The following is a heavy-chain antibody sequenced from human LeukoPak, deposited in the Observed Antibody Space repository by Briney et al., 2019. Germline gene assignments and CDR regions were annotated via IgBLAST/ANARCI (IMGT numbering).Heavy chain of an antibody. CDR3: AKVEIVGATYDY. D-gene: IGHD1-26*01. CDR2: IRYDGSNK. V-gene: IGHV3-30*02. Sequence: GGSLRLSCAASGFTFSSYPVHWVRQAPGKGLEWVAFIRYDGSNKYYADSVKGRFTISRDNSKNTLYLQMNSLRAEDTAVYYCAKVEIVGATYDYWGQGTLVTVSS. J-gene: IGHJ4*02. CDR1: GFTFSSYP.